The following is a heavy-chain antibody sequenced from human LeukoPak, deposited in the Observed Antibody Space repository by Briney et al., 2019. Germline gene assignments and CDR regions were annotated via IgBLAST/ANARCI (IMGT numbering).Heavy chain of an antibody. J-gene: IGHJ4*02. CDR1: GGSFSGYY. CDR2: INPRGST. CDR3: ARRRLGYYFDY. D-gene: IGHD5-24*01. Sequence: SETLSLTCGVYGGSFSGYYWSWIRQPPGKGLEWIGEINPRGSTNYNPSLKSRVTLSADTSRNQFSLTLNSATAADTAVYYCARRRLGYYFDYWGQGTLVTVSS. V-gene: IGHV4-34*01.